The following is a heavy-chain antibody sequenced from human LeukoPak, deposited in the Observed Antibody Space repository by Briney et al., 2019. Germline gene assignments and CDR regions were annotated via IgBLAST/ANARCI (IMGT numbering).Heavy chain of an antibody. V-gene: IGHV3-74*01. Sequence: GGSLRLSCAASGFTFSSYWMHWVRQAPGKGLVWVSRTNTEGSSTSYADSVKGRFTIYRDNAKNTLDLQMNSLRAEDTAVYYCVRDHSIALAGNRGDFWGQGTLVTVSS. CDR1: GFTFSSYW. CDR3: VRDHSIALAGNRGDF. D-gene: IGHD6-19*01. J-gene: IGHJ4*02. CDR2: TNTEGSST.